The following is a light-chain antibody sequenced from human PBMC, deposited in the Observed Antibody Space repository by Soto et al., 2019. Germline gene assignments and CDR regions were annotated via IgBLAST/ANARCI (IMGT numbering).Light chain of an antibody. CDR1: QSISSY. CDR2: AAS. CDR3: QQSYSTPF. J-gene: IGKJ3*01. V-gene: IGKV1-39*01. Sequence: DIQMTQSPSSLSASVGDRVTITCRASQSISSYLNWYQQKPGKAPKLLIYAASSLQSGVPSRFSGSGSATDFTLTISSLQPEDFATYYCQQSYSTPFFGHGTKVDIK.